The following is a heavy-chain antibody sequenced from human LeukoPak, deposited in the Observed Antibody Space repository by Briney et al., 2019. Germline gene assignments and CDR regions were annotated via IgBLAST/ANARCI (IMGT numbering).Heavy chain of an antibody. V-gene: IGHV1-69*13. CDR3: ARGLRWQKSDSAFDI. CDR1: GGTFSIYA. D-gene: IGHD4-23*01. CDR2: IIPIFGTA. Sequence: ASVKVSCKASGGTFSIYAISWVRQAPGQGLEWMGGIIPIFGTANYAQKFQGRVTITADESTSTAYMELSSLRSEDTAVYYCARGLRWQKSDSAFDIWGQGTMVTVSS. J-gene: IGHJ3*02.